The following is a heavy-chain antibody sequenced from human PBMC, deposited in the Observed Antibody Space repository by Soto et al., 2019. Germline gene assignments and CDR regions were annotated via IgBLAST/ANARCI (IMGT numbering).Heavy chain of an antibody. V-gene: IGHV4-39*01. CDR1: GRSISEINSY. CDR3: ARPEGGYGSGYSWFDP. J-gene: IGHJ5*02. Sequence: QLQLQESGPGLVKPSETLSLTCSVSGRSISEINSYWGWIRQTPGEGLECIGTIHHTGSTYYNPSLKSRVIISLDTSKNQFSLKLSSVTAADTALYYCARPEGGYGSGYSWFDPWGQGTRVTVSS. CDR2: IHHTGST. D-gene: IGHD5-12*01.